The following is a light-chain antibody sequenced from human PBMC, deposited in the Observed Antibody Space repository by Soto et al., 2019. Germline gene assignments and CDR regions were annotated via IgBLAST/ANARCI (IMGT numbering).Light chain of an antibody. CDR1: QSVSGW. J-gene: IGKJ1*01. CDR3: QKYETFSGK. V-gene: IGKV1-5*01. CDR2: DAS. Sequence: MTHSPATLSASVLYTVTVTCRSSQSVSGWLAWYQQKPGEAPKLLIYDASALPRGVPSRFSGSGSGTKFTLTIASLQPDDFATYYCQKYETFSGKFGPGTKVDIK.